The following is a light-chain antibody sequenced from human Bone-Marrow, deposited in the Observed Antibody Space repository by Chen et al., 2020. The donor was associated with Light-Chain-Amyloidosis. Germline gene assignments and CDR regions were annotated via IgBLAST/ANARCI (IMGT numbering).Light chain of an antibody. CDR3: QQYDVWPPYT. J-gene: IGKJ2*01. CDR1: RTVGIN. Sequence: EVVMTQSPATLSVSPGETATLSCRASRTVGINLAWYQQKPGQAPRLLINGASARGTGVPARFSGSGSGTDFTLTITGLQSEDFAVYYCQQYDVWPPYTFGQGTQLEIK. V-gene: IGKV3-15*01. CDR2: GAS.